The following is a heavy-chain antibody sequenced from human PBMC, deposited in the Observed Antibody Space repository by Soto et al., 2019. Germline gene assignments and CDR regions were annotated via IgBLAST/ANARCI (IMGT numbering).Heavy chain of an antibody. Sequence: QVQLQESGPGLVKPSETLSLTCAVSGDSISSYYCMWIRQPPGKGLESIGYLYYGRSANYTPSLTXRXTXSXXTSTNQCSLTLSSMTAADTAVYYCALRSMAVVPEYWGQGTLVTVSS. CDR3: ALRSMAVVPEY. V-gene: IGHV4-59*01. CDR2: LYYGRSA. CDR1: GDSISSYY. D-gene: IGHD3-22*01. J-gene: IGHJ4*02.